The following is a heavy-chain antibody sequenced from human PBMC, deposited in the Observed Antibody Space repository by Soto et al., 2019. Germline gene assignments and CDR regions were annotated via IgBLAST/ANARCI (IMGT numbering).Heavy chain of an antibody. D-gene: IGHD1-1*01. CDR1: GFSFTTYG. J-gene: IGHJ3*02. CDR3: ARGGVTGIVGIFGSPLDI. V-gene: IGHV3-33*01. Sequence: QVQLVESGGGWVQPGRSLRLSCAATGFSFTTYGMHWVRQAPGKGLEWVAVIGDDGNNKYYADSVKGRFTISRDNSKNTVYLQVKSLRGDDRAVYYCARGGVTGIVGIFGSPLDIWGQGTVVTVSS. CDR2: IGDDGNNK.